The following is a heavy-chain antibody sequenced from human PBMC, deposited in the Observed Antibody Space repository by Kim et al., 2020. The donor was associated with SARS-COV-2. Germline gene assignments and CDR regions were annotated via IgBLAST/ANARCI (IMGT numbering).Heavy chain of an antibody. Sequence: GGSLRLSCAASGFAFGNYCMSWVRQAPGKGLEWVACFSYEGGGRFYADSVRGRFTISRDTAQNSLFLHMDSLRADDTAVYYCARSTSDLDSSPIEVYF. CDR2: FSYEGGGR. D-gene: IGHD2-21*01. J-gene: IGHJ1*01. V-gene: IGHV3-7*01. CDR1: GFAFGNYC. CDR3: ARSTSDLDSSPIEVYF.